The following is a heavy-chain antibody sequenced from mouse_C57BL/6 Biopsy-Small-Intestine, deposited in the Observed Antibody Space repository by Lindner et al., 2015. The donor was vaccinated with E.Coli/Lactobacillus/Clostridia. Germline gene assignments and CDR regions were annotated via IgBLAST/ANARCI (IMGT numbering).Heavy chain of an antibody. CDR2: IYPYNGLS. V-gene: IGHV1-31*01. D-gene: IGHD3-3*01. CDR1: GFSFTGYY. J-gene: IGHJ3*01. Sequence: VQLQESGPVLVKPGASVKISCKASGFSFTGYYIHWVRQSHGNILDWIGYIYPYNGLSSYNREFKGKATLTVDKSSSTAYMELRSLTSEDSAVYFCARWGLQGWFAYWGQGTLVTVSA. CDR3: ARWGLQGWFAY.